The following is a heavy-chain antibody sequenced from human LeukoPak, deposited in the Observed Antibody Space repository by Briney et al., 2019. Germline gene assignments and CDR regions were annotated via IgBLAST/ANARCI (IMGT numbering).Heavy chain of an antibody. Sequence: PGGSLRLSCAVSGLTFNNYAMSWVRQAPGKGLEWVSAISKSGDHTYYAASAKGRFTIYRDNSKNTQYLQMNSLRAEDTAVYYCAKVRYDSSGWFDYWGQGTLVTVSS. CDR1: GLTFNNYA. V-gene: IGHV3-23*01. CDR3: AKVRYDSSGWFDY. CDR2: ISKSGDHT. J-gene: IGHJ4*02. D-gene: IGHD6-19*01.